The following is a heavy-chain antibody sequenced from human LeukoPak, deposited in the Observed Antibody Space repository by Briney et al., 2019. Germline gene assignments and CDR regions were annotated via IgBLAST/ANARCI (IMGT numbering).Heavy chain of an antibody. CDR1: GGTFNSYA. D-gene: IGHD1-20*01. Sequence: SVKVSCKASGGTFNSYAISWVRQAPGQGLEWMGRIIPIFGTANYAQKFQGRVTITTDESTSTAYMELSSLRSEDTAVYYCARDLLTGTAGYWGQGTLVTVSS. CDR2: IIPIFGTA. J-gene: IGHJ4*02. CDR3: ARDLLTGTAGY. V-gene: IGHV1-69*05.